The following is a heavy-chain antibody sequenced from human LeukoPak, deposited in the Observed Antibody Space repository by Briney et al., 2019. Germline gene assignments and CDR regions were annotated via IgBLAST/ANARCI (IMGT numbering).Heavy chain of an antibody. J-gene: IGHJ4*02. Sequence: PGGSLRLSCAASGFTFSSYAMSWVRQAPGKGLEWVSAISGSGGSTYYTDSVKGRFTISRDNSNNTVYLQMNSLRAEDTAVYYCAKQLYSGYGRADYWGQGTLVTVSS. CDR1: GFTFSSYA. CDR3: AKQLYSGYGRADY. D-gene: IGHD5-12*01. V-gene: IGHV3-23*01. CDR2: ISGSGGST.